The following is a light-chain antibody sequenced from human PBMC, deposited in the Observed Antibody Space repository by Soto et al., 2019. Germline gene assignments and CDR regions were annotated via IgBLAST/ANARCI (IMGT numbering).Light chain of an antibody. CDR1: QSIGRW. V-gene: IGKV1-5*01. CDR2: DAS. Sequence: DIQMTQSPSTLSAFVGDRVTITCRASQSIGRWLAWYQQKPGKAPKLLIYDASSLESGVPSRFSGSGSGTEFTLTISSLQPDDFATYNCQQYNTYSPESTFGQGTKEEIK. CDR3: QQYNTYSPEST. J-gene: IGKJ1*01.